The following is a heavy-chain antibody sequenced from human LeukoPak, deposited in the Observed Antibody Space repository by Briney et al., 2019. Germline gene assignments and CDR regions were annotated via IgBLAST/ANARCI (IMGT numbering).Heavy chain of an antibody. Sequence: GGSLRLSCAASGFTFSSYSMNWVRQAPGRGLEWVSSISSSSSYIYYADSVKGRFTISRDNAKNSLYLQMNSLRAEDTAVYYCARDPDSSSWYYWFDPWGQGTLVTVSS. D-gene: IGHD6-13*01. CDR3: ARDPDSSSWYYWFDP. CDR1: GFTFSSYS. J-gene: IGHJ5*02. V-gene: IGHV3-21*01. CDR2: ISSSSSYI.